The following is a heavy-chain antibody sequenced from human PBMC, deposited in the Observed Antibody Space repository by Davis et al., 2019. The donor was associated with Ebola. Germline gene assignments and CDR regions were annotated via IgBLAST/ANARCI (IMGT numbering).Heavy chain of an antibody. CDR1: GFTFRSYW. V-gene: IGHV3-7*03. CDR2: IKQDGNEK. Sequence: GGSLRLSCAASGFTFRSYWMSWVRQAPGKGLEWVANIKQDGNEKYYVDSVKGRFTISRDNAKNSLYLQMNSLRAEDTAVYYCARETDGMDVWGQGTTVTVSS. J-gene: IGHJ6*02. CDR3: ARETDGMDV.